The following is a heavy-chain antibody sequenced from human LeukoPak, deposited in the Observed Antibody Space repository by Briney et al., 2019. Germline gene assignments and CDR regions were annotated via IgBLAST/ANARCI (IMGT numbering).Heavy chain of an antibody. CDR1: GFTFSSYW. Sequence: GGSLRLSCAASGFTFSSYWMSWVRQAPGKGLEWVANIKQDGSEKYYVDSVKGRFTISRDNAKNSLYLQMNSLRAEDTAVYYCARDTRKLVGAQDAFDIWGQGTMVTVSS. V-gene: IGHV3-7*01. J-gene: IGHJ3*02. CDR3: ARDTRKLVGAQDAFDI. D-gene: IGHD1-26*01. CDR2: IKQDGSEK.